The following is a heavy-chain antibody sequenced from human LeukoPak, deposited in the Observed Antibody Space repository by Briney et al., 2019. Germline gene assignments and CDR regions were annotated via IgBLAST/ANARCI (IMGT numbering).Heavy chain of an antibody. CDR3: ANRRYSRSSFDY. D-gene: IGHD6-6*01. Sequence: SETLSLTCTVSGGSISSSSYYWGWIRQPPGKGLEWIGSIYHSGSTYYNPSLKSRVTISVDTSKNQFSLKLSSVTAADTAVYYCANRRYSRSSFDYWGQGSLVTVSS. J-gene: IGHJ4*02. V-gene: IGHV4-39*07. CDR1: GGSISSSSYY. CDR2: IYHSGST.